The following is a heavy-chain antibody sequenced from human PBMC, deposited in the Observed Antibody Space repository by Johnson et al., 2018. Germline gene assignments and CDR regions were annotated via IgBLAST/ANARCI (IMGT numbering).Heavy chain of an antibody. J-gene: IGHJ3*02. D-gene: IGHD6-13*01. CDR2: IYYSGST. CDR3: ARDPGSWSGAFDI. Sequence: QVQLQESGPGLVKPSETLSLTCTVSGGSISSYYWSWIRQPPGKGLEWIGYIYYSGSTNYNPPLKSRVTITVDTSKHPFSLKLSSVTAAGKAVYFRARDPGSWSGAFDIWGQGTMVTVSS. CDR1: GGSISSYY. V-gene: IGHV4-59*01.